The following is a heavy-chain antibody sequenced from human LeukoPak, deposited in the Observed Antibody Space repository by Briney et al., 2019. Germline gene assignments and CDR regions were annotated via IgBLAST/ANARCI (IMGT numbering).Heavy chain of an antibody. D-gene: IGHD6-19*01. CDR1: GFNFSSYE. J-gene: IGHJ4*02. CDR2: ISSTGSTI. Sequence: GGSLRLSCAASGFNFSSYEMNWVRQAPGKGLEWLSYISSTGSTIYYTDSVKGRFTASRDNAKNSLYLQMSSLRAEDTAVYYCARQCSSGWYYFDYWGQGTLVTVSS. CDR3: ARQCSSGWYYFDY. V-gene: IGHV3-48*03.